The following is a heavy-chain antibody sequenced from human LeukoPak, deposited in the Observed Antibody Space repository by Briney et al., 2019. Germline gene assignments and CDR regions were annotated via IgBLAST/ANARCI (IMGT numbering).Heavy chain of an antibody. V-gene: IGHV4-61*02. CDR3: ARDNEVAARSFDY. D-gene: IGHD6-6*01. Sequence: SETLSLTCTVSGGSISSSSYYCSWVRQPAGKGLEWIGRIYTSGSNNYNPSLKSRVTMSVDTSKNQFSLKLSSVTAADTAMYYCARDNEVAARSFDYWGQGTLVTVSS. CDR1: GGSISSSSYY. J-gene: IGHJ4*02. CDR2: IYTSGSN.